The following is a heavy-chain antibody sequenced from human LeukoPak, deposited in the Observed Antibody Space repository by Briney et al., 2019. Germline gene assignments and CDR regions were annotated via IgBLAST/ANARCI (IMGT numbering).Heavy chain of an antibody. V-gene: IGHV3-49*03. CDR3: ARYSSTMSANWFDP. J-gene: IGHJ5*02. CDR2: IRSKAYGGTT. D-gene: IGHD2-2*01. Sequence: GRSLRLSCTVSGVTFGDYAMSWFRQAPGKGLEWVGFIRSKAYGGTTDYAASVKGRFTISRDDSKSIAYLQMNSLRAEDTAVYYCARYSSTMSANWFDPWGQGTLVTVSS. CDR1: GVTFGDYA.